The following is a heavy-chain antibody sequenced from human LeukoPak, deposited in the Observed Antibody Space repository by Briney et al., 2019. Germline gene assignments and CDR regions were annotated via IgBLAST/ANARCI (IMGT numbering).Heavy chain of an antibody. J-gene: IGHJ5*02. CDR3: AAKRSNWNYKRNPTAKNWFDP. CDR2: INHSGST. CDR1: GGSFSGYY. V-gene: IGHV4-34*01. D-gene: IGHD1-7*01. Sequence: SETLSLTCAVYGGSFSGYYWSWIRQPPGKGLEWIGEINHSGSTNYNPSLKSRVTISVDTSKNQFSLKLSSVTAADTAVYYCAAKRSNWNYKRNPTAKNWFDPWGQGTLVTVSS.